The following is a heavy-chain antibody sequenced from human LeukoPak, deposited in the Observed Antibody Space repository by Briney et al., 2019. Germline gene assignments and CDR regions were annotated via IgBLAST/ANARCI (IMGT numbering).Heavy chain of an antibody. CDR1: GASISSNYY. CDR2: IHHSGNT. CDR3: ARVLEGAASWEPFDY. J-gene: IGHJ4*02. Sequence: SETLSLTCSVSGASISSNYYWSWIRQSPGKGLEWFGYIHHSGNTYYNPSLKSRVTMSLVRSTNQFSLKLRSVTAADTAVYFCARVLEGAASWEPFDYWGQGTLVTVSS. V-gene: IGHV4-30-2*06. D-gene: IGHD1-14*01.